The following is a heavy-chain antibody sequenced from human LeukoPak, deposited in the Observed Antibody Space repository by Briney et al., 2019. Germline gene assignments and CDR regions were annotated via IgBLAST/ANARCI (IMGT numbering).Heavy chain of an antibody. CDR1: GFTFSSFE. D-gene: IGHD3-16*01. Sequence: GGSLRLSCAASGFTFSSFEMNWVRQAPGKGLEWVSCISSSRSTIYYADSVKGRLTISRDNAKNSLYLQMNSLRVEDTAVYYCAREGVMAPYYFDYWGQGTPVTVSS. CDR3: AREGVMAPYYFDY. CDR2: ISSSRSTI. V-gene: IGHV3-48*03. J-gene: IGHJ4*02.